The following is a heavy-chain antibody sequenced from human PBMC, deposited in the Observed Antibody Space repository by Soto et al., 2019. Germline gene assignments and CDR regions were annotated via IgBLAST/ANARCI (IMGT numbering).Heavy chain of an antibody. CDR3: ARVLSFYDLQGTYNWFDP. Sequence: ASVKVSCKASGYTFTSYAMHWVRQAPGQKLEWMGWINAGNGNTKYSQKFQGRVTITRDTSASTAYMELSSLRSEDTAVCYCARVLSFYDLQGTYNWFDPWGQGTLVTVSS. V-gene: IGHV1-3*01. D-gene: IGHD3-22*01. J-gene: IGHJ5*02. CDR2: INAGNGNT. CDR1: GYTFTSYA.